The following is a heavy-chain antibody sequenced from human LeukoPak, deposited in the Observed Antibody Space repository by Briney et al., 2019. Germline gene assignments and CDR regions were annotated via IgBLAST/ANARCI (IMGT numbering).Heavy chain of an antibody. Sequence: ASVKVSCKASGYTFTGYYVHWVRQAPGQGLEWMGWINPNSGGTSYLQNFQGRVTMTRDTSISTAYMDLSRLRPDDTAVYYCARGRPGDYFHYWGQGTLVTVSS. CDR3: ARGRPGDYFHY. CDR1: GYTFTGYY. CDR2: INPNSGGT. J-gene: IGHJ4*02. D-gene: IGHD6-25*01. V-gene: IGHV1-2*02.